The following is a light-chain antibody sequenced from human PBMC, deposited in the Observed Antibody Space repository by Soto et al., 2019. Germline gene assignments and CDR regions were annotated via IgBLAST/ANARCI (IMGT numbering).Light chain of an antibody. J-gene: IGKJ3*01. V-gene: IGKV1-5*03. CDR3: QQYETYSGT. CDR1: QIINTW. CDR2: GAS. Sequence: DIPMTQSPSSLSESVGDRVTITCRASQIINTWLAWYQQKPGKAPKLLIYGASNLVNGVPSRFSGSGSGTEFTVTISSLQPDDFSIYYCQQYETYSGTFGPGTKVDL.